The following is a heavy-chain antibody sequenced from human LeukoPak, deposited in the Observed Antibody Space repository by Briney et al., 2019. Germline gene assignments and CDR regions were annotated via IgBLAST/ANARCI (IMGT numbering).Heavy chain of an antibody. J-gene: IGHJ4*02. CDR1: GYTFTSYG. D-gene: IGHD3-22*01. CDR2: ISAYNGNT. CDR3: ARGVSYYYDSSGYYQDY. Sequence: VASVKVSCKASGYTFTSYGISWVRQAPGQGLEWMGWISAYNGNTNYAQKLQGRVTMTTDTSTSTAYMELRSLRSDDTAMYYCARGVSYYYDSSGYYQDYWGQGTLVTVSS. V-gene: IGHV1-18*01.